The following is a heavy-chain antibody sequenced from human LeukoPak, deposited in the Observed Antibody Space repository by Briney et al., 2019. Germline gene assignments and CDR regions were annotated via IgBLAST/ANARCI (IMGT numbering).Heavy chain of an antibody. CDR3: ARAKYYDSRGYSVREAYDI. CDR1: GFIFRNYG. J-gene: IGHJ3*02. V-gene: IGHV3-30*03. Sequence: GGSLRLSCAASGFIFRNYGMSWFRQAPGKGLEWVALISYDGRNTYYADSVKGRFTISRDHSKNTLYLQMNNLRPEDTAVYSCARAKYYDSRGYSVREAYDIWGQGTMVTVSS. D-gene: IGHD3-22*01. CDR2: ISYDGRNT.